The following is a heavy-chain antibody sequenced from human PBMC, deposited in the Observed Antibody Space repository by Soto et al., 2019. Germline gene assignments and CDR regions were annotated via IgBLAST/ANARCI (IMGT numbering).Heavy chain of an antibody. CDR3: ASPTKPLDYYYGMDV. CDR2: IIPIFGTA. CDR1: GGTFSSYA. Sequence: QVQLVQSGAEVKKPGSSVKVSCKASGGTFSSYAISWVRQAPGQGLEWMGGIIPIFGTANYAQKFQGRVTITADEYTSTAYMQLSSLRSEDAAVYYCASPTKPLDYYYGMDVWGQGNTVTVPS. D-gene: IGHD1-1*01. V-gene: IGHV1-69*12. J-gene: IGHJ6*02.